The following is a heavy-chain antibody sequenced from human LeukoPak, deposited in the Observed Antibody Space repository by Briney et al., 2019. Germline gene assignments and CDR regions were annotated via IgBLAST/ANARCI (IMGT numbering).Heavy chain of an antibody. D-gene: IGHD6-19*01. V-gene: IGHV3-23*01. Sequence: GGSLRLSCAASGFTFSNYGMSWARQAPGKGLEWVSAVTGTGGSTYYADSVKGRFTISRDNSKNTLYLQMNSLRGEDTAIYYCAKNGYSSGWYPENWGQGTLVTVSS. J-gene: IGHJ4*02. CDR1: GFTFSNYG. CDR3: AKNGYSSGWYPEN. CDR2: VTGTGGST.